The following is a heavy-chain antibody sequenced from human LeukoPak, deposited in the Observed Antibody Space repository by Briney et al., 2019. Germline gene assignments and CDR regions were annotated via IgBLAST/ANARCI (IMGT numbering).Heavy chain of an antibody. Sequence: PSETLSLTCAVCGGSFSGYYWSWIRQPPGKGLEWIGEINHSGSTNYNPSLKSRVTISVDTSKSQFSLKLSSVTAADTAVYYCARDRRRDRLHAFDIWGQGTMVTVSS. V-gene: IGHV4-34*01. CDR3: ARDRRRDRLHAFDI. CDR2: INHSGST. J-gene: IGHJ3*02. CDR1: GGSFSGYY. D-gene: IGHD1-26*01.